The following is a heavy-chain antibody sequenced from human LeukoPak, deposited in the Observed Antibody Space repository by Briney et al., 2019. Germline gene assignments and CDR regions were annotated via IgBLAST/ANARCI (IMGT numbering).Heavy chain of an antibody. CDR1: GGSISSGSYY. J-gene: IGHJ4*02. V-gene: IGHV4-61*02. CDR3: ARASVNGDYWDY. CDR2: IYTSGST. Sequence: PSQTLSLTCTVSGGSISSGSYYWSWIRQPAGKGLEWIGRIYTSGSTNYNPSLKSRVTISVDTSKNQFSLKLSSVTAADTAVYYCARASVNGDYWDYWGQGTLVTVSS. D-gene: IGHD4-17*01.